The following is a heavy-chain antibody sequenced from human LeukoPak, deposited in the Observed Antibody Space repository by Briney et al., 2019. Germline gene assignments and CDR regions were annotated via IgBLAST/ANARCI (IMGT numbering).Heavy chain of an antibody. D-gene: IGHD4/OR15-4a*01. V-gene: IGHV1-18*01. CDR1: GYTFSTFS. Sequence: GASVKVSCTTSGYTFSTFSVSWVRQAPGQRPEWLGWISPYSGNTKYAQKLQGRVTLTTDTSTSTAYMELRSLRFDDTAVYYCAREGPDYGPAFDIWGQGTMVTVSS. J-gene: IGHJ3*02. CDR2: ISPYSGNT. CDR3: AREGPDYGPAFDI.